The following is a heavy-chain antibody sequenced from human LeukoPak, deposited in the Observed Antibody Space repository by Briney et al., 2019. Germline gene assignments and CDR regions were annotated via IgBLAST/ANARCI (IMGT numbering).Heavy chain of an antibody. Sequence: TSETLSLTCTVSGGSISSYYWSWIRQPAGKGLEWIRRIYTSGSTNYNPSLKSRVTMSVDTSKNQFSLKLSSVTAADTAVYYCARDIVVVPAAPLEDYYYYYMDVWGKGTTVTVSS. J-gene: IGHJ6*03. V-gene: IGHV4-4*07. CDR2: IYTSGST. D-gene: IGHD2-2*01. CDR3: ARDIVVVPAAPLEDYYYYYMDV. CDR1: GGSISSYY.